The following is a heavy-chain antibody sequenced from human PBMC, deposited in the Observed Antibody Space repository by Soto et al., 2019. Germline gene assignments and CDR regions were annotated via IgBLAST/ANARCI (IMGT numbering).Heavy chain of an antibody. CDR2: ILHKYGT. CDR3: VKHIPYALDI. V-gene: IGHV4-4*02. Sequence: QVQLQESGPGLVEPSGTLSLTCAVSSGSFTIINWWSWVRQPPGKGLEWIGEILHKYGTNYNPSLESRVTMSIDKSTTQLALQLNAATAADTAVYYCVKHIPYALDIWGQGTMVTVSS. J-gene: IGHJ3*02. CDR1: SGSFTIINW. D-gene: IGHD2-2*01.